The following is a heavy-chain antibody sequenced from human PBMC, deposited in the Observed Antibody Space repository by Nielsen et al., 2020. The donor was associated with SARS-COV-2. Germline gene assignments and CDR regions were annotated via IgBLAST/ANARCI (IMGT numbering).Heavy chain of an antibody. D-gene: IGHD6-19*01. J-gene: IGHJ4*02. Sequence: GESLKISCAASGFTFSNAWMSWVRQAPGKGLEWVSAISGSGGSTYYADSVKGRFTISRDNSKNTLYLQMNSLRAEDTAVYYCAKDPYSSGWYWWGFDYWGQGTLVTVSS. CDR2: ISGSGGST. V-gene: IGHV3-23*01. CDR1: GFTFSNAW. CDR3: AKDPYSSGWYWWGFDY.